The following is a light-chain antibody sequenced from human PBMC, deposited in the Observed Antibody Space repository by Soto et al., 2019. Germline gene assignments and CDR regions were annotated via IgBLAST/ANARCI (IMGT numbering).Light chain of an antibody. Sequence: DIVLTQTPLSSPVTLGQPASISCRSSQSLVHSDGKTYLSWVQQRPGQPPRLLIYKVSNRFSGVPDRFTGSGAGTDFKLRISRVEDQDVGNYYCMQQQKFTLIFGGGTKVDI. CDR1: QSLVHSDGKTY. J-gene: IGKJ4*01. CDR2: KVS. CDR3: MQQQKFTLI. V-gene: IGKV2-24*01.